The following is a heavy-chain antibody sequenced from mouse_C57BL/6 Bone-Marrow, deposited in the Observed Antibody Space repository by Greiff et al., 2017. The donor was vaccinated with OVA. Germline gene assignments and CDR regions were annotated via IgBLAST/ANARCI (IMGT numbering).Heavy chain of an antibody. D-gene: IGHD1-1*01. Sequence: DVMLVESGGGLVQPGGSLKLSCAASGFTFSDYYMYWVRQTPEKRLEWVAYISNGGGSTYYPDTVKGRFTISSDNAKNTLYLQMSRLKSEATAMYYCARSYGRSYGGDGYFDFWGTGTTLTVSS. CDR2: ISNGGGST. J-gene: IGHJ1*03. CDR1: GFTFSDYY. V-gene: IGHV5-12*01. CDR3: ARSYGRSYGGDGYFDF.